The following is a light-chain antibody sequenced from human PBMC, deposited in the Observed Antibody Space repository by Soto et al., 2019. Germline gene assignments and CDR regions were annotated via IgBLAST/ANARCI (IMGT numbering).Light chain of an antibody. CDR3: QQYDNSPLT. CDR1: QSVSSSY. J-gene: IGKJ4*01. Sequence: DIVLTQSPGTLSLSPGEIAALSCRASQSVSSSYLAWYQQKPGQAPRILIYGASNRATGIPDRFSGSGSGTDFTLTISRLEPEDVAVYYCQQYDNSPLTLGGGTKVDIK. CDR2: GAS. V-gene: IGKV3-20*01.